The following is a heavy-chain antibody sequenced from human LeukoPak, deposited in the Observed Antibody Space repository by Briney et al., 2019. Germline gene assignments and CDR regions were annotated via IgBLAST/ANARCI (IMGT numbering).Heavy chain of an antibody. CDR2: IWYDGSNK. Sequence: PGRSLRLSCAASGFTFSSYGMHWVRQAPGKGLEWVAVIWYDGSNKYYADSVKGRFTISRDNSKNTLYLQMNSLRDEDTAVYYCARDYDILTGYYGFDYWGQGTLVTVSS. V-gene: IGHV3-33*01. CDR1: GFTFSSYG. J-gene: IGHJ4*02. D-gene: IGHD3-9*01. CDR3: ARDYDILTGYYGFDY.